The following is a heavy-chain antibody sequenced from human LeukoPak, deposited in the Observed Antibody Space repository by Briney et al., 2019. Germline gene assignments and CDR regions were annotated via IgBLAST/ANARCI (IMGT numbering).Heavy chain of an antibody. V-gene: IGHV3-48*01. CDR2: ISSSSSTI. D-gene: IGHD2-8*01. Sequence: GGSLRLSCAASGFTFSSYSMNWVRQAPGKGLEWVSYISSSSSTIYYADSVKGRFTISRDNAKNSLYLQMNSLRAEDTAVYYCASSSAHCTNGVCYYNWFDPWGQGTLVTVSS. CDR1: GFTFSSYS. CDR3: ASSSAHCTNGVCYYNWFDP. J-gene: IGHJ5*02.